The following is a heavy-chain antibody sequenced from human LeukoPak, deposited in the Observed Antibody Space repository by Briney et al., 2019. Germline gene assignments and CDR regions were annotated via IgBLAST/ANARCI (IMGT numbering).Heavy chain of an antibody. CDR1: GFIFSDYY. CDR2: ISSSGSSI. V-gene: IGHV3-11*04. D-gene: IGHD3-22*01. J-gene: IGHJ4*02. Sequence: GGSLRLSCAASGFIFSDYYMSWIRQAPGKGLEWVSYISSSGSSIYYADSVKGRFTISRDNAKNSLYLQMNSLRAEDTAVYYCARSTIQNYYDSSGYYFDYWGQGTLVTVSS. CDR3: ARSTIQNYYDSSGYYFDY.